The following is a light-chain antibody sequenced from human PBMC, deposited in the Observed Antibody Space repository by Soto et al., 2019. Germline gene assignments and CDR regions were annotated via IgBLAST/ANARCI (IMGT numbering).Light chain of an antibody. V-gene: IGKV1-33*01. CDR3: QRYNGYQYI. Sequence: DIQMTQSPSSLSASVGDRVTITCQASQDISNYLNWYQQKPGKAPKVLIYDASNLETGVPSRFSGSGSGTEFSLTISSLQPDDFATYYCQRYNGYQYIFGQGTKLEIK. CDR2: DAS. CDR1: QDISNY. J-gene: IGKJ2*01.